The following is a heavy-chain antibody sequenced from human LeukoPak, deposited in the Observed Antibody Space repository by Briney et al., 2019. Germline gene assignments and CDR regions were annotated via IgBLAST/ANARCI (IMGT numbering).Heavy chain of an antibody. V-gene: IGHV3-21*01. CDR1: GFTFSSYH. CDR2: ICSSGSYI. D-gene: IGHD3-9*01. J-gene: IGHJ4*02. Sequence: PGGSLRLSCEVSGFTFSSYHMNWVRQAPGKGLEWVSSICSSGSYIYYADSLTGRFTISRDNAKNSLYLQMNSLRAEDTAVYYCARKPSDILTGFYKNPGGFDFWGQGTLVTVSS. CDR3: ARKPSDILTGFYKNPGGFDF.